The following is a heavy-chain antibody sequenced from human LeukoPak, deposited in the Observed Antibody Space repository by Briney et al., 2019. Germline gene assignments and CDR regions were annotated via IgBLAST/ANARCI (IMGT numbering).Heavy chain of an antibody. CDR3: ARDLGVAAAGRFGA. CDR1: GGSFSGYY. D-gene: IGHD6-13*01. CDR2: INHSGST. J-gene: IGHJ5*02. Sequence: SETLSLTCAVYGGSFSGYYWSWIRQPPGKGLEWIGEINHSGSTNYNPSLKSRVTISVDTSKNQFSLKLSSVTAADTAVYYCARDLGVAAAGRFGAWGQGTLVTVSS. V-gene: IGHV4-34*01.